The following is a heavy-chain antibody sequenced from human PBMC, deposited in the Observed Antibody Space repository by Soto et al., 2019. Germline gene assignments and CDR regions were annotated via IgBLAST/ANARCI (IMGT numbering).Heavy chain of an antibody. Sequence: QLQLQESGSGLVKPSQTLSLTCAVSGGSISSGGYSWSWIRQPPGKGVERIGYIYHSGGSYYNSSLKSRVTISVDMSKNQFSLKLSSVTTADTAVYYCARGMDTAMVRYFDYWGQGTLVIVSS. V-gene: IGHV4-30-2*01. CDR3: ARGMDTAMVRYFDY. CDR1: GGSISSGGYS. J-gene: IGHJ4*02. D-gene: IGHD5-18*01. CDR2: IYHSGGS.